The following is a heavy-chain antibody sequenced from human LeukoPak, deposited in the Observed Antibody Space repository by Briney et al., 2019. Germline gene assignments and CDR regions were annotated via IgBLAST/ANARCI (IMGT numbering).Heavy chain of an antibody. CDR1: GYTFTGYY. Sequence: GASVKVSCKASGYTFTGYYMHWVRQAPGQGLEWMGWINPNSGGTNYAQKFQGWVTMTRDTSISTAYMELSRLRSDDTAVYYCARAGGIVGATGAFDIWGQGTMVTVSS. CDR2: INPNSGGT. CDR3: ARAGGIVGATGAFDI. J-gene: IGHJ3*02. D-gene: IGHD1-26*01. V-gene: IGHV1-2*04.